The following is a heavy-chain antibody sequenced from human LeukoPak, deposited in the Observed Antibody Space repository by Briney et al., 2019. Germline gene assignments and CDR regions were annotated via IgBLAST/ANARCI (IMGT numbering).Heavy chain of an antibody. CDR3: AKDHYDYVWGSYSLYFQH. V-gene: IGHV3-23*01. D-gene: IGHD3-16*01. J-gene: IGHJ1*01. Sequence: GGSLRLSCAASGFTFSSYAMSWVRQAPGKGLEWVSAISGSGGSTYYADSVKGRFTISRDNSKNTLYLQMSSLRAEDTAVYYCAKDHYDYVWGSYSLYFQHWGQGTLVTVSS. CDR1: GFTFSSYA. CDR2: ISGSGGST.